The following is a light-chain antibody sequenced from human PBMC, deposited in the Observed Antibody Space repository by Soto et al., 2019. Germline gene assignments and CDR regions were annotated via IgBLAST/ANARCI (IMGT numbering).Light chain of an antibody. CDR2: GAT. J-gene: IGKJ4*01. CDR3: QQHNDWPLT. CDR1: QSVSNN. V-gene: IGKV3-15*01. Sequence: EIVMTQSPATLSVSPGERVTLSCRASQSVSNNLAWYQQKPGQAPRLLIYGATATAPGIPARFSGSGSGTEFTLTISSLQSEDFAVYYCQQHNDWPLTFGGGTKVEIK.